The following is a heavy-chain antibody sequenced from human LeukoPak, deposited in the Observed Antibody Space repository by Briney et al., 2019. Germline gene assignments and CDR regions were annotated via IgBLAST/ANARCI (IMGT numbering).Heavy chain of an antibody. Sequence: PSETLSLTCAVYGGSFSGYYWSWIRQPPGKGLEWIGEINHSGSTNYNPSLKSRVTISVDTSKNQFSLKLSSVTAADTAVYYCASYYYGSGSYLAWFDPWGQGTLVTVSS. CDR2: INHSGST. J-gene: IGHJ5*02. CDR3: ASYYYGSGSYLAWFDP. D-gene: IGHD3-10*01. V-gene: IGHV4-34*01. CDR1: GGSFSGYY.